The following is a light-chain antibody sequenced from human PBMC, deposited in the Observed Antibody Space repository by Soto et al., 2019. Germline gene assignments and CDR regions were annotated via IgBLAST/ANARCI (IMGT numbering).Light chain of an antibody. CDR1: SSDVGGYNY. J-gene: IGLJ1*01. CDR3: SSYYTRSFYV. V-gene: IGLV2-14*01. Sequence: QSALTQPASVSGSPGQSITISCTGTSSDVGGYNYVSWYQQHPGKAPKLMIYDVSNRPSGVSNRFSGSKSGNTASLTISGLQAEYFADYSCSSYYTRSFYVSGTGTIVTVL. CDR2: DVS.